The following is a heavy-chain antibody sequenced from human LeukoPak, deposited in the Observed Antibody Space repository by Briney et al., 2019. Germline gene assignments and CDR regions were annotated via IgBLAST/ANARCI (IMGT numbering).Heavy chain of an antibody. J-gene: IGHJ3*02. V-gene: IGHV3-53*01. CDR3: ARITMPWAFDI. CDR2: IYSGGST. CDR1: GFTVSGNY. Sequence: GGSLRLSCAASGFTVSGNYMSWVRQAPGKGLEWVSVIYSGGSTYYADSVKGRFTISRDNSKNTLYLQMNSLRAEDTAVYYCARITMPWAFDIWGQGTMVTVSS. D-gene: IGHD3-10*01.